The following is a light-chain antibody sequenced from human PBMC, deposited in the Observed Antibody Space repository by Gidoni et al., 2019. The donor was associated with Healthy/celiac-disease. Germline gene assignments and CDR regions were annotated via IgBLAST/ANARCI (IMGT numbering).Light chain of an antibody. J-gene: IGKJ1*01. CDR3: QQRSNWRT. CDR2: DAS. V-gene: IGKV3-11*01. CDR1: QSVSSY. Sequence: EIVLTQSPATLSLSPGERATLSCRASQSVSSYLAWYQQKPGQAPRLLSYDASNRATGIPARFSGSGSGTDFTLTISSLEPEDFAVYYCQQRSNWRTFXQXTKVEIK.